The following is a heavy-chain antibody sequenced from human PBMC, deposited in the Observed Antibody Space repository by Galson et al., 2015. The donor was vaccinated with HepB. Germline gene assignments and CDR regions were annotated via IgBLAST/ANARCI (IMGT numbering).Heavy chain of an antibody. Sequence: SLRLSCAASGFTFSSYAMHWVRQAPGKGLEWVAVISYDGSNKYYADSVKGRFTISRDNSKNTLYLQMNSLRAEDTAVYYCAGWTPFYWGQGTLVTVSS. V-gene: IGHV3-30*04. CDR1: GFTFSSYA. J-gene: IGHJ4*02. D-gene: IGHD6-19*01. CDR3: AGWTPFY. CDR2: ISYDGSNK.